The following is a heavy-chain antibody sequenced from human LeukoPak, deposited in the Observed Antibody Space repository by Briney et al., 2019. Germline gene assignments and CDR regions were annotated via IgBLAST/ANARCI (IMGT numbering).Heavy chain of an antibody. V-gene: IGHV3-11*01. D-gene: IGHD3-22*01. CDR3: ARHYDSSAYWYYFGY. CDR2: ISSSGSII. CDR1: GFTFSDYY. Sequence: PGGSLRLSCAASGFTFSDYYMSWIRQAPGKGLEWVSYISSSGSIIYYADSVKGRFTISRDNAKNSLYLQMNSLRAEDTAVYYCARHYDSSAYWYYFGYWGQGTLVTVSS. J-gene: IGHJ4*02.